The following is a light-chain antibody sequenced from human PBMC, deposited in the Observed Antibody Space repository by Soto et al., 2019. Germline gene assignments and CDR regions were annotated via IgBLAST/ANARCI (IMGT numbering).Light chain of an antibody. Sequence: EIVLTQSPATLSLSPGERATLSCRASQSVSSYLAWYQQKPGQAPRLLIYDASNRATGIPARFSGSGSGTDLDLTISSLEPEDFEVYYCQQRRNGPPWTFGQGTKVEIK. J-gene: IGKJ1*01. CDR3: QQRRNGPPWT. CDR2: DAS. CDR1: QSVSSY. V-gene: IGKV3-11*01.